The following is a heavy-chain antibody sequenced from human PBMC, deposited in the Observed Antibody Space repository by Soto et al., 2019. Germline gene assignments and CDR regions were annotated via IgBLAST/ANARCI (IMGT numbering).Heavy chain of an antibody. Sequence: SQTLSLTCAISGDSVSSNSAAWNLIRQSPSRGLEWLGRTYYRSKWYNDYAVSVKSRITINPDTSKNQFSLQLNSVTPEDTAVYYCARVDWGALSAFDIWGQGTMVTVSS. V-gene: IGHV6-1*01. CDR2: TYYRSKWYN. CDR1: GDSVSSNSAA. D-gene: IGHD7-27*01. J-gene: IGHJ3*02. CDR3: ARVDWGALSAFDI.